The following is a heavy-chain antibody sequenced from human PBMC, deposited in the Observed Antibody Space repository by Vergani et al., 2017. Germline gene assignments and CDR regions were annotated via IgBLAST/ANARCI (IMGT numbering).Heavy chain of an antibody. CDR1: GGTFSSYT. J-gene: IGHJ5*02. D-gene: IGHD3-10*01. CDR3: ARDHRSSGVVRGPYGGGWFDP. CDR2: IIPILGIA. Sequence: QVQLVQSGAEVKKPGSSVKVSCKASGGTFSSYTISWVRQAPGQGLEWMGRIIPILGIANYAQKFQGRVTITADESTSTAYMELSSLRSEDTAVYYCARDHRSSGVVRGPYGGGWFDPWGQGTLVTVSS. V-gene: IGHV1-69*08.